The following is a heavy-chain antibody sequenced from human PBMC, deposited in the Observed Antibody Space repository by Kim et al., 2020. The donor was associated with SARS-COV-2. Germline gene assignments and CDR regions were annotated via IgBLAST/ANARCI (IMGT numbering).Heavy chain of an antibody. CDR3: ARGDEVAHLRGGLDY. J-gene: IGHJ4*02. Sequence: DSVKGRFTISRDNSKNTLYLQMNSLRAEDTAVYYCARGDEVAHLRGGLDYWGQGTLVTVSS. V-gene: IGHV3-30*07. D-gene: IGHD5-12*01.